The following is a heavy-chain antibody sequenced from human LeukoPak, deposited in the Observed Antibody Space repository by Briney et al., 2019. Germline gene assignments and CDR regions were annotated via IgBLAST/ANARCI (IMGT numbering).Heavy chain of an antibody. CDR2: IYYSGST. CDR1: GGSISSYY. J-gene: IGHJ3*02. CDR3: ARHSSSSDALDI. Sequence: SETLSLTCTVSGGSISSYYWGWIRQPPGKGLEWIGSIYYSGSTYYNPSLKSRVTISVDTSKNQFSLKLSSVTAADTAVYYCARHSSSSDALDIWGQGTMVTVSS. D-gene: IGHD6-6*01. V-gene: IGHV4-39*01.